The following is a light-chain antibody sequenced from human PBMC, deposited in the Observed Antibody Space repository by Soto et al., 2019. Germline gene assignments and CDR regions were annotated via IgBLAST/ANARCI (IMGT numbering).Light chain of an antibody. J-gene: IGKJ4*01. CDR3: QQYNNWRLT. V-gene: IGKV3-15*01. CDR2: GAS. CDR1: QSVSSN. Sequence: EIVMTQSPATPSVSPGERATLSCRASQSVSSNLAWYQQKPGQAPRLLIYGASTRATGIPARFSGSGSGTEFTLTISSLQSEDFAVYYCQQYNNWRLTFGGGTKVDIK.